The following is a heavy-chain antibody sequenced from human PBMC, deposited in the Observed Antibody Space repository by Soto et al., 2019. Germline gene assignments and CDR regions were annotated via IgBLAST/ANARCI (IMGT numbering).Heavy chain of an antibody. Sequence: ASVKVSCKASGYTFTRYGISWVRQAPGQGLEWMGWISAYNGNTNYAQKLQGRVTMTTDTSTSTAYMELRSLRSDDTAVYYCARVGYGSISICSEAVIYYCYYLDVWGKGTTVTVSS. V-gene: IGHV1-18*01. D-gene: IGHD2-2*01. J-gene: IGHJ6*03. CDR3: ARVGYGSISICSEAVIYYCYYLDV. CDR2: ISAYNGNT. CDR1: GYTFTRYG.